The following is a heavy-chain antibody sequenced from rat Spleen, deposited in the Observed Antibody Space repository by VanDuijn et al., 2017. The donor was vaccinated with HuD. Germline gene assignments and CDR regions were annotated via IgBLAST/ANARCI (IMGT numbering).Heavy chain of an antibody. CDR1: GLSFSNYD. V-gene: IGHV5S23*01. Sequence: EVQLVESGGGFVQPGRSMKLSCAASGLSFSNYDMAWVRQAPTPGLEWVASIRYDGTATYYRDSVKGRFTISRDDGKITLYLEMDSLRSEDMATYYCVRQGYLRDWYFDFWCPGTMVTVSS. D-gene: IGHD2-7*01. J-gene: IGHJ1*01. CDR2: IRYDGTAT. CDR3: VRQGYLRDWYFDF.